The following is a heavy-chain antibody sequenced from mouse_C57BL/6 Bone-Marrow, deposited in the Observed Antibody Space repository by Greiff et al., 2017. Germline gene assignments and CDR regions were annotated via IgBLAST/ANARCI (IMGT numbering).Heavy chain of an antibody. D-gene: IGHD4-1*01. J-gene: IGHJ1*03. CDR3: ARANWDWYFDV. Sequence: QVQLQQSGAALVRPGTSVTVSCKASGYAFTNYLIEWVKQRPGQGLEWIGVINPGSGGTNYNEKFTGKATLTAAKSSSTAYMQLRSRTSEDSAVYFGARANWDWYFDVWGTGTTVTVSS. CDR2: INPGSGGT. CDR1: GYAFTNYL. V-gene: IGHV1-54*01.